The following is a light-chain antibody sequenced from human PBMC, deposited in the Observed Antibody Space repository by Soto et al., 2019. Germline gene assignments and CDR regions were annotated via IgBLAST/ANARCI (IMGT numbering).Light chain of an antibody. CDR2: DAV. J-gene: IGKJ4*01. V-gene: IGKV3-11*01. CDR3: QQRWPWPLT. CDR1: QSVKNF. Sequence: EIVLTQSPATLSLSPGERATLSCRASQSVKNFLAWYQQKPGQAPRVLIFDAVSRAPGIPPRFRGSGSGTDFTLTITGLEPEDFAVYYCQQRWPWPLTFGGGTSVEIK.